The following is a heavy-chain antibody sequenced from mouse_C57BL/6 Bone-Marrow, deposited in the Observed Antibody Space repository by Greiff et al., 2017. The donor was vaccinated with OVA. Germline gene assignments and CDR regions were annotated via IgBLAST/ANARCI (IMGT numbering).Heavy chain of an antibody. D-gene: IGHD4-1*01. CDR2: IWWDDDK. V-gene: IGHV8-8*01. J-gene: IGHJ1*03. CDR1: GFSLFPFGFG. Sequence: LIVSGLGLLHPSLPLILPCSFSGFSLFPFGFGLGLFRLPSGMVLVWLAHIWWDDDKFYNPALKSRLTISKDTSKNQVFLKIANVDTADTATYYCARMRDNWDPYWYFDVWGTGTTVTVSS. CDR3: ARMRDNWDPYWYFDV.